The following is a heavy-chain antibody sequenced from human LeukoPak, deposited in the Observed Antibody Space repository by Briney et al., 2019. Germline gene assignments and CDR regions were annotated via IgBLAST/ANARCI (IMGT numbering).Heavy chain of an antibody. CDR1: GFTFSSYS. V-gene: IGHV3-21*01. J-gene: IGHJ4*02. Sequence: GGSLRLSCAASGFTFSSYSMNWVRQAPGKGLEWVSSISSSSSYIYYADSVKGRFTISRDNAKNSLYLQMNSLRAEDTAVYYCAREPSYYDSSGYFDYWGQGTLVTVSS. CDR2: ISSSSSYI. D-gene: IGHD3-22*01. CDR3: AREPSYYDSSGYFDY.